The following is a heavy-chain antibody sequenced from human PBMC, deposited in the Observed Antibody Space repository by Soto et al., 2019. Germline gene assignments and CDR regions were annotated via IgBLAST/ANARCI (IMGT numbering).Heavy chain of an antibody. J-gene: IGHJ4*02. V-gene: IGHV4-59*08. D-gene: IGHD2-15*01. CDR3: ARRYGGTFDY. CDR1: GGSISSYY. Sequence: QVQLQESGPGLVKPSETLSLTCTVSGGSISSYYWSWIRQPPGKGLEWIGYIYYSGSTNYNPSFKSLVTISVDTSKNQFSLTLSSVTAADTAVYSCARRYGGTFDYWCQGTLVTVSS. CDR2: IYYSGST.